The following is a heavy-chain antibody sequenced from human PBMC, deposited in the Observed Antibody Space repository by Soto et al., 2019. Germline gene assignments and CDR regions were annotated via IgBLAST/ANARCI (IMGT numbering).Heavy chain of an antibody. V-gene: IGHV3-48*02. D-gene: IGHD3-10*01. CDR3: ARGPSGSYPAFDI. Sequence: EVQLVESGGGLVQPGGSLRLSCAASEFTFSSYSMNWVRQAPGKGLGWVSSISSSSSTIYYADAVHGRFNISRDNAKNSLYLQVNSLRDEDTAVYYRARGPSGSYPAFDIWGQGTMVTVSS. CDR1: EFTFSSYS. CDR2: ISSSSSTI. J-gene: IGHJ3*02.